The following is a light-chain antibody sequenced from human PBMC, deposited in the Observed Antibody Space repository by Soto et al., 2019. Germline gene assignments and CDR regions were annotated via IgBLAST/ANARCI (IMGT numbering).Light chain of an antibody. Sequence: IQLTQSPSSLSASGGDRVTITCRASQGIGSNLAWYLQKPGEAPKLLVYGASTLQSGVPSRFSGRGSGTVFTLTITSLQPEDFATYYCQQSTSYPLTFGGGTKV. V-gene: IGKV1-9*01. CDR3: QQSTSYPLT. CDR2: GAS. J-gene: IGKJ4*01. CDR1: QGIGSN.